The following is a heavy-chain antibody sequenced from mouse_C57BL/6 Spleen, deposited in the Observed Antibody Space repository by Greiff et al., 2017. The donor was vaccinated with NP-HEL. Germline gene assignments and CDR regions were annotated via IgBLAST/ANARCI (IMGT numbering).Heavy chain of an antibody. CDR2: IWRGGST. J-gene: IGHJ3*01. Sequence: VQLQQSGPGLVQPSQSLSITCTVSGFSLTSYGVHWVRQSPGKGLEWLGEIWRGGSTDYNAAFMSRLSITKDNYKSQVFFKMNSLQADDTAIYDCASYYYGSSSFAYWGQGTLVTVAA. D-gene: IGHD1-1*01. CDR1: GFSLTSYG. V-gene: IGHV2-5*01. CDR3: ASYYYGSSSFAY.